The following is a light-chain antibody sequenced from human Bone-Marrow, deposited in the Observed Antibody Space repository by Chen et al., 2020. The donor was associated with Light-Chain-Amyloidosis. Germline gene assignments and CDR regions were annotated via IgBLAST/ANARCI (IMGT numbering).Light chain of an antibody. J-gene: IGKJ3*01. CDR1: QTIRRSY. Sequence: EIVLTQSPGTLSLSPGERATPSCRASQTIRRSYLAWYQQNPGQPPRLLIHGASNRATGIPERFSGSGYGTDFTLTISRLEPGDFAVYYCQQYGDGPSTFGPGTKGDFK. CDR2: GAS. V-gene: IGKV3-20*01. CDR3: QQYGDGPST.